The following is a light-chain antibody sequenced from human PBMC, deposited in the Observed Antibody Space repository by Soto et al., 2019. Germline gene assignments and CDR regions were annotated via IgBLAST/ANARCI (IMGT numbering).Light chain of an antibody. V-gene: IGLV1-47*01. CDR3: ATWDDSLNGFYV. Sequence: QSVLTQPPSASGTPGQGVTMSCSGSTSNIGSNYVYWYLQLPGTAPKLLIYRNNQRPSGVPDRFSGSKSGTSASLAISGLRSDDEADYFCATWDDSLNGFYVFGTGTKVTVL. J-gene: IGLJ1*01. CDR2: RNN. CDR1: TSNIGSNY.